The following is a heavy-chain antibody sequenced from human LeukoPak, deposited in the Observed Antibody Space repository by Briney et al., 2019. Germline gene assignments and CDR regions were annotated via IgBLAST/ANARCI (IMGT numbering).Heavy chain of an antibody. CDR2: NYHSGST. CDR3: ARTTYVAVCAFDI. Sequence: PSETLSLTCAVSGGSISSSNWWSWVRQHPGKGLEWIGENYHSGSTNYNPTLMSRVTISADNPTNHFSLRRLTVVAADTAEYYCARTTYVAVCAFDIWGQGTMVTVSS. J-gene: IGHJ3*02. D-gene: IGHD3-10*02. CDR1: GGSISSSNW. V-gene: IGHV4-4*02.